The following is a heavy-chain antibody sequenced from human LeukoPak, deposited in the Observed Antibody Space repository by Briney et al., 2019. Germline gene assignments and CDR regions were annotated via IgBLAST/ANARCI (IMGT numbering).Heavy chain of an antibody. V-gene: IGHV4-38-2*01. CDR2: IYYSGST. CDR3: ARTPWVVPAAMRAGWFDP. J-gene: IGHJ5*02. Sequence: GSLRLSCAASGFTFSSYGMSWVRQPPGKGLEWIGSIYYSGSTYYNPSLKSRVTISVDTSKNQFSLKLSSVTAADTAVYYCARTPWVVPAAMRAGWFDPWGQGTLVTVSS. D-gene: IGHD2-2*01. CDR1: GFTFSSYG.